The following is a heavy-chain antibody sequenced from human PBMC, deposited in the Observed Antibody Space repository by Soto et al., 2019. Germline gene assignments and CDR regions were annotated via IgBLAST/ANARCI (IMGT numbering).Heavy chain of an antibody. Sequence: EVQLVESGGGLVLPGGSLRLSCAASGFTVSSTYMTWVRQAPGKGLEWVSLIQSGGTTYYADSVKGRFNISRDTAENTPHLQMGSMRVEDTAVYYCARDDGLCDGGRCYGRPLDGGGKGTTVTVSS. CDR1: GFTVSSTY. J-gene: IGHJ6*04. D-gene: IGHD2-15*01. CDR3: ARDDGLCDGGRCYGRPLDG. CDR2: IQSGGTT. V-gene: IGHV3-66*01.